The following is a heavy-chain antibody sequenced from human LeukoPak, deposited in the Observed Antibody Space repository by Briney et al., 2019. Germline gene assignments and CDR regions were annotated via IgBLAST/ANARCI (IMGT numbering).Heavy chain of an antibody. CDR1: GFTFSSYS. J-gene: IGHJ4*02. CDR2: ISSSSTYI. Sequence: GGSLRLSCAASGFTFSSYSMNWVRQAPGKGLEWVSSISSSSTYIYFADSVKGRFTISRDNAKNSLYLQMNGLRAEDTAIYYCAKGSAQWELYDYWGQGTLVTVSS. CDR3: AKGSAQWELYDY. D-gene: IGHD4-23*01. V-gene: IGHV3-21*04.